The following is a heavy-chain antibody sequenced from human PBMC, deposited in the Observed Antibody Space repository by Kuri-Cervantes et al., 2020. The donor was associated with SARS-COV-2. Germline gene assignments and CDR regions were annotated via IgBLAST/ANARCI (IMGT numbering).Heavy chain of an antibody. V-gene: IGHV4-61*09. J-gene: IGHJ6*03. CDR3: ARGVVITSYYYYMDV. D-gene: IGHD3-3*01. Sequence: LRLSCTVSGGSISSGSYYWSWIRQPAGKGLEWIGYIYTSGSTNYNPSLKSRVTISVDTSKNQFSLKLSSVTAADTAVYYCARGVVITSYYYYMDVWGKGTTVTVSS. CDR2: IYTSGST. CDR1: GGSISSGSYY.